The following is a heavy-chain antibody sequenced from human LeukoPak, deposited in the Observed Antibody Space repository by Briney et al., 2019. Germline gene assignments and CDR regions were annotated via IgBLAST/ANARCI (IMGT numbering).Heavy chain of an antibody. Sequence: GGSLRLSCAASGFTFSTFWMHWVRQVPGKGLVWVSHVNSDGTIKTYADFVKGRFTISRDNAKNTLYLEMNSLRDEDTAVYYCVRPDSSSWEQAFDIWGQGTMATVSS. V-gene: IGHV3-74*03. CDR3: VRPDSSSWEQAFDI. CDR2: VNSDGTIK. D-gene: IGHD3-22*01. J-gene: IGHJ3*02. CDR1: GFTFSTFW.